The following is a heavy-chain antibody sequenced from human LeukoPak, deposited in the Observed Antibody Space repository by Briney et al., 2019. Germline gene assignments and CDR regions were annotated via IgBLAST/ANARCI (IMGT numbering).Heavy chain of an antibody. J-gene: IGHJ4*02. D-gene: IGHD3-16*02. CDR1: GFTFDDYA. Sequence: GGSLRLSCAASGFTFDDYAMHWVRQAPGKGPEWVSLINWDGGSTFYADSVKGRFTISRDNSKNSLYLQMNTLKAEDTALYYCAKDIDGWGSYRYHTGIDYWGQGTLVTVSS. CDR3: AKDIDGWGSYRYHTGIDY. CDR2: INWDGGST. V-gene: IGHV3-43D*03.